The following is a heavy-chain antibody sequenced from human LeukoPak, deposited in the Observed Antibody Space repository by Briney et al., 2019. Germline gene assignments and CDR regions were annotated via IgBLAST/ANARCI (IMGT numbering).Heavy chain of an antibody. J-gene: IGHJ4*02. CDR1: GYTITSYG. CDR3: AIVGVLLRLAERGWIDF. V-gene: IGHV1-18*01. Sequence: ASVKVSCTASGYTITSYGISWVRQAPGQGLEWMGWVSPYNGDTNYAQKLQGRVTMTTDTSTSTAYMELRSLRSDDTAFYYCAIVGVLLRLAERGWIDFWGQGTLVTVST. CDR2: VSPYNGDT. D-gene: IGHD3-16*01.